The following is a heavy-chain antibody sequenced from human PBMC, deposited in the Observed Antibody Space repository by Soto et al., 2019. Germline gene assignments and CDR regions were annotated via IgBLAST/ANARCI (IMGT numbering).Heavy chain of an antibody. CDR3: ARGLSAATVVTCDFDY. CDR2: IYSSGNT. J-gene: IGHJ4*02. D-gene: IGHD6-25*01. CDR1: GGSISSSDYY. V-gene: IGHV4-31*03. Sequence: QVHLQESGPGLVKPSQTLSLTCTVSGGSISSSDYYWSWIRQPPGKGLEWIGYIYSSGNTYYNPALNSRLTISVDTSKNQFSLKLSSVTAADTALYYCARGLSAATVVTCDFDYWGQGTLVTVSS.